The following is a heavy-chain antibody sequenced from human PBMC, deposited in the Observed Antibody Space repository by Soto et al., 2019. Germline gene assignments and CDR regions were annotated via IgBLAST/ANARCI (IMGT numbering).Heavy chain of an antibody. CDR3: AILRVVAATQDYYYGMDV. D-gene: IGHD2-15*01. CDR1: GGTFSSYA. Sequence: ASVKVSCKASGGTFSSYAISWVRQAPGQGLEWMGGIIPIFGTANYAQKFQGRVTITADESTSTAYMELSSLRSEDTAVYYCAILRVVAATQDYYYGMDVWGQGTTVTVSS. V-gene: IGHV1-69*13. J-gene: IGHJ6*02. CDR2: IIPIFGTA.